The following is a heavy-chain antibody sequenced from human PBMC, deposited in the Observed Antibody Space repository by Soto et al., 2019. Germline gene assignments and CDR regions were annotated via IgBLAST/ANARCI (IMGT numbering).Heavy chain of an antibody. CDR1: GYIFTKHG. V-gene: IGHV1-18*01. CDR2: ISAHNGYT. CDR3: AKVYGYGYGHFDF. J-gene: IGHJ4*02. D-gene: IGHD5-18*01. Sequence: QVQLVQSGAEVREPGASVKVTCKTSGYIFTKHGISWVRQAPGQGLEWLGWISAHNGYTNYAENFQGRLNLTTNRPSSTAYMELRSLRSDDSAIYYCAKVYGYGYGHFDFWGQGTLVTASS.